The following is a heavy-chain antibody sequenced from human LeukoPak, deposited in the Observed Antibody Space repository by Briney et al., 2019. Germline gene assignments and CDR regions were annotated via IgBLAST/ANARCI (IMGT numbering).Heavy chain of an antibody. D-gene: IGHD3-22*01. V-gene: IGHV3-9*01. CDR3: AKVYYYDSSGYYFDY. J-gene: IGHJ4*02. CDR1: GFTFDDYA. CDR2: ISWNSGSI. Sequence: GRSLRLSCAASGFTFDDYAMHWVRQAPGKGLEWVSGISWNSGSIGYADSVKGRFTISRDNAKNSLYPQMNSLRAEDTALYYCAKVYYYDSSGYYFDYWGQGTLVTVSS.